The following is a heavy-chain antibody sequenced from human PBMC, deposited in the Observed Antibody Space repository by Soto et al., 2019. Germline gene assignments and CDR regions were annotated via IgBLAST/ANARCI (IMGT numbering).Heavy chain of an antibody. D-gene: IGHD1-1*01. CDR1: GGSISSGDYY. CDR3: ARGISVESGQLDY. CDR2: IYYSGST. J-gene: IGHJ4*02. Sequence: SETLSLTCPVSGGSISSGDYYWSWIRQPPGKGLEWIGYIYYSGSTYYNPSLKSRVTISVDTSKNQFSLKLSSVTAADTAVYYCARGISVESGQLDYWGQGTLVTVSS. V-gene: IGHV4-30-4*01.